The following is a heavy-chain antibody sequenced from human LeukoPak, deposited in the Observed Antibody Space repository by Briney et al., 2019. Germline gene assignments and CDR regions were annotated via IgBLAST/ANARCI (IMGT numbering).Heavy chain of an antibody. Sequence: PGGSLRLSCAASGFTFSDYYMSWIRQAPGKGLEWVSYISSSGSTIYYADSVKGRFTISRDNAKNSLYLQMNSLRAEDTAVYYCAKGVYYYDSSGYYYGPYFDYWGQGTLVTVSS. D-gene: IGHD3-22*01. CDR3: AKGVYYYDSSGYYYGPYFDY. CDR2: ISSSGSTI. J-gene: IGHJ4*02. V-gene: IGHV3-11*01. CDR1: GFTFSDYY.